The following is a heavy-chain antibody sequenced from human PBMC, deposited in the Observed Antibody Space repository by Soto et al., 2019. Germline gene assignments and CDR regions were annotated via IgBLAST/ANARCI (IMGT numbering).Heavy chain of an antibody. V-gene: IGHV4-39*01. CDR1: GGSISSSSYY. CDR2: IYYSGST. Sequence: QLQLQESGPGLVKPSETLSLTCTVSGGSISSSSYYWGWIRQPPGKGLEWIGSIYYSGSTYYNPSLKSRVTISVDTSKNQFSLKLSSGTAADTAVYYCARRLDGYFDYWGQGTLVTVSS. J-gene: IGHJ4*02. CDR3: ARRLDGYFDY.